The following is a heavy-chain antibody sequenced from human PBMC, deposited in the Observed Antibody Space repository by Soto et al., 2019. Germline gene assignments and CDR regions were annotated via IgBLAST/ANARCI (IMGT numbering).Heavy chain of an antibody. V-gene: IGHV1-69*01. Sequence: QVQLVQSGAEVKKPGSSVKVSCTASGGTFSSYAISWVRQAPGQGLEWMGGIIPIFGTANYAQKFQGRVTITADESTSTAYMELSSVRSEDTAVYYCARGYDSSGYYDDSDYWGQGTLVTVSS. D-gene: IGHD3-22*01. CDR3: ARGYDSSGYYDDSDY. CDR2: IIPIFGTA. CDR1: GGTFSSYA. J-gene: IGHJ4*02.